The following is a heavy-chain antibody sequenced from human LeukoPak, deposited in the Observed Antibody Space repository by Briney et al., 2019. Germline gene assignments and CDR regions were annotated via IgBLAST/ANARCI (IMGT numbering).Heavy chain of an antibody. CDR1: GYSFTSYW. CDR3: ARLGPAATHAFDI. D-gene: IGHD2-2*01. J-gene: IGHJ3*02. Sequence: GESLKISCKGSGYSFTSYWIGWVRQMPGKGLEWMGIIYPGDSDTRYGPSFQGQVTISADKSISTAYLQWSSLKASDTAMYYCARLGPAATHAFDIWGQGTMVTVSS. V-gene: IGHV5-51*01. CDR2: IYPGDSDT.